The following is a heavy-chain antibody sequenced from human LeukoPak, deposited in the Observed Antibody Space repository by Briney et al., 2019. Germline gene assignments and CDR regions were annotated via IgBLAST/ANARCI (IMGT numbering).Heavy chain of an antibody. CDR1: GGSISRSSYY. V-gene: IGHV4-39*01. D-gene: IGHD1-1*01. Sequence: SETLSLTCTVSGGSISRSSYYWGWIRHPPGKGLEWIGSIYYSGSTYYNPSLKSRVTISVDTSKNQFSLKLSSVTAADTAVYYCARERPPSDYWGQGTLVTVSS. J-gene: IGHJ4*02. CDR2: IYYSGST. CDR3: ARERPPSDY.